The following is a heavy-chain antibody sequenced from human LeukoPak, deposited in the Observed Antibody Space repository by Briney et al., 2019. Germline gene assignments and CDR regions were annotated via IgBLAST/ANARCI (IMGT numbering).Heavy chain of an antibody. J-gene: IGHJ4*02. CDR3: ARGWVAETTVVTAYNY. Sequence: ASVKVSCKASGGTFSSHAISWVRQAPGQGLEWMGGIIPMFGTANYAQKFQGRVTITAVESMRTAYMELSSLRSEDTAVYYCARGWVAETTVVTAYNYWDQGTLVTVSS. CDR2: IIPMFGTA. CDR1: GGTFSSHA. D-gene: IGHD4-23*01. V-gene: IGHV1-69*13.